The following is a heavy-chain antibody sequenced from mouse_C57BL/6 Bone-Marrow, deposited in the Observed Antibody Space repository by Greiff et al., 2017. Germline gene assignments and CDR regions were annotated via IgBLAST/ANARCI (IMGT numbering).Heavy chain of an antibody. CDR2: IYPGSGST. CDR1: GYTFTSYW. Sequence: QVHVKQPGAELVKPGASVKMSCKASGYTFTSYWITWVKQRPGQGLEWIGDIYPGSGSTNYNEKFKSKATLTVDTSSSTAYMQLSSLTSEDSAVYYCARGFTTVLDYWGQGTTLTVSS. V-gene: IGHV1-55*01. CDR3: ARGFTTVLDY. J-gene: IGHJ2*01. D-gene: IGHD1-1*01.